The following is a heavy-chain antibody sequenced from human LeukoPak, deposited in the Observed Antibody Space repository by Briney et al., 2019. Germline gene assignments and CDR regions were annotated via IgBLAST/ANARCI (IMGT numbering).Heavy chain of an antibody. CDR1: GFTFRSYA. J-gene: IGHJ4*02. D-gene: IGHD3-22*01. CDR3: ARGANYYDSSGYYSADY. CDR2: ISSKRGIT. V-gene: IGHV3-64*01. Sequence: GGSLRLSCAASGFTFRSYAIHGCRHAPGKGREYVSAISSKRGITYYANSVKGRFTISRDNSKNTLYLQMGSLRAEDMAVYYCARGANYYDSSGYYSADYWGEGTLVSVSS.